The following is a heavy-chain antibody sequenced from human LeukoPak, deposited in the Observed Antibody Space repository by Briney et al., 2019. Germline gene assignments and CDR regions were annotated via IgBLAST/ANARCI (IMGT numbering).Heavy chain of an antibody. D-gene: IGHD3-9*01. CDR1: GYTFTSYD. Sequence: GASVKVSCKASGYTFTSYDINWVRQVTGQGLEWMGWMNPNSGNTGYAQKFQGRVTMTRNTSISTAYMELSSLRSEDTAVYYCARLKARGGVLRYFDWLSPFDYWGQGTLLTVSS. J-gene: IGHJ4*02. CDR3: ARLKARGGVLRYFDWLSPFDY. V-gene: IGHV1-8*01. CDR2: MNPNSGNT.